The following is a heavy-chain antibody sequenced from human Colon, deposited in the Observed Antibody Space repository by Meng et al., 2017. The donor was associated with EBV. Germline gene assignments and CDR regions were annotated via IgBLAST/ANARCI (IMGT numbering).Heavy chain of an antibody. CDR3: ASFDHIPIRTYFDY. V-gene: IGHV4-30-4*01. D-gene: IGHD2-21*01. J-gene: IGHJ4*02. CDR2: IHHSGSS. CDR1: GGGRGSGNYY. Sequence: QVLRPGRALPLQTSLAPSTAPGGGRGSGNYYCSCIRQPPAKGLDWIGYIHHSGSSHYIPSLKIRVSISVDTSKNQFSLNLNSITAADTAVYYCASFDHIPIRTYFDYWGQGTLVTVSS.